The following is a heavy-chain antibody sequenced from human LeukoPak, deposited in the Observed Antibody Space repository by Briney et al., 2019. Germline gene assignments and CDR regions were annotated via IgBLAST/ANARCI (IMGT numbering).Heavy chain of an antibody. Sequence: ASVKVSCKASGYTFTSYGISWVRQAPGQGLEWMGWISAYNGNTNYAQKLQGRVTITADKSTSTAYMELSSLRSEDTAVYYCAREPAGPPDYYDSSGYYHFPYNWFGPWGQGTLVTVSS. CDR1: GYTFTSYG. J-gene: IGHJ5*02. D-gene: IGHD3-22*01. V-gene: IGHV1-18*01. CDR3: AREPAGPPDYYDSSGYYHFPYNWFGP. CDR2: ISAYNGNT.